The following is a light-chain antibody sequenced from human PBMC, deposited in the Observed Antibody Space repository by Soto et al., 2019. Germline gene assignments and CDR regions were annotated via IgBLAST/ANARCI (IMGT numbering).Light chain of an antibody. Sequence: QSVLTQPPSVSEAPGQTVTISCSGSSSNIGNNYVSWYQQLPGTAPKLLIYDNNKRPSGIPDRFSGSKSGTSATLGITGLQTGDEADYYCGTWDSSLSAGPYVFGTGTKLTVL. CDR3: GTWDSSLSAGPYV. V-gene: IGLV1-51*01. CDR1: SSNIGNNY. J-gene: IGLJ1*01. CDR2: DNN.